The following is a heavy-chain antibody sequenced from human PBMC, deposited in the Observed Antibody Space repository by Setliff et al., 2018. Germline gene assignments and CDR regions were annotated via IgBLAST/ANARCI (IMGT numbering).Heavy chain of an antibody. CDR3: AKVAVSSWHIQKKYGMDV. J-gene: IGHJ6*02. D-gene: IGHD6-13*01. Sequence: PGESLKISCAASGFTFSSYWMSWVRQAPGKGLEWVANIKQDGSEKYYADSVKGRFTISRDNSKNSLYLQMNSLRTQDTALYYCAKVAVSSWHIQKKYGMDVWGQGTTVTVSS. CDR1: GFTFSSYW. CDR2: IKQDGSEK. V-gene: IGHV3-7*03.